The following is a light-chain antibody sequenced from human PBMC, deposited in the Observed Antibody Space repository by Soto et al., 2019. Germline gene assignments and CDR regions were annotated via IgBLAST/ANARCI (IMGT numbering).Light chain of an antibody. CDR2: DVS. CDR1: SSDVGGYNY. Sequence: SVLTQAASVSGSPGRSSTISCTGTSSDVGGYNYVSWYQHHPGKAPKLMIFDVSNRPSGVSNRFSGSKSGNTASLTISGLQPEDEADYYCSSYTTSNTRQIVFGTGTKVTVL. V-gene: IGLV2-14*03. CDR3: SSYTTSNTRQIV. J-gene: IGLJ1*01.